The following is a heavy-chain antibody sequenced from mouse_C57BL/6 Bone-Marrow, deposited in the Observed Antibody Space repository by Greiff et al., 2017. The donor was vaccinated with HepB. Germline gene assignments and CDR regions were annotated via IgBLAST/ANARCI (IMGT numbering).Heavy chain of an antibody. J-gene: IGHJ4*01. Sequence: QVQLKESGAELARPGASVKMSCKASGYTFTSYTMHWVKQRPGQGLEWIGYINPSSGYTKYNQKFKDKATLTADKSSSTAYMQLSSLTSEDSAVYYCARRGYDYDGYYAMDYWGQGTSVTVSS. CDR1: GYTFTSYT. D-gene: IGHD2-4*01. V-gene: IGHV1-4*01. CDR3: ARRGYDYDGYYAMDY. CDR2: INPSSGYT.